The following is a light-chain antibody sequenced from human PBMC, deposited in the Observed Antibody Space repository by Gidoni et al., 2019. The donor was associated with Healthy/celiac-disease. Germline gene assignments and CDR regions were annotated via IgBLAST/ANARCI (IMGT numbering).Light chain of an antibody. Sequence: IVLTQSPGTLSLSPGERASLSCRASLSVSSSYFAWYQQKPGQAPRLLIYGAASRATGIPDRLSGSGSGTDFTPTISRMEPEDVAVYYCQQYGSSPPLTFGGGTKVEIK. CDR1: LSVSSSY. CDR2: GAA. V-gene: IGKV3-20*01. CDR3: QQYGSSPPLT. J-gene: IGKJ4*01.